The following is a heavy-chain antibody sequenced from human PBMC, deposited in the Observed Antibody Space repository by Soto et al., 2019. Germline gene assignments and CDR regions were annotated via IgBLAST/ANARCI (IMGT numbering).Heavy chain of an antibody. Sequence: PGGSLRLSCAASGFSFSSYAISWVRQAPGKGLEWVSAISGSGTSTYYADSVKGRFTISRDNSKNTLYLQTNSLRAEDTAVYYCAKEDGSSWYSGMDVWGQGTTVTVSS. CDR2: ISGSGTST. D-gene: IGHD6-13*01. J-gene: IGHJ6*02. V-gene: IGHV3-23*01. CDR3: AKEDGSSWYSGMDV. CDR1: GFSFSSYA.